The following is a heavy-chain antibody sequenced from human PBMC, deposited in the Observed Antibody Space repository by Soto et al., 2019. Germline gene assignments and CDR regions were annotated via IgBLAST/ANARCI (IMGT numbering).Heavy chain of an antibody. V-gene: IGHV3-66*01. D-gene: IGHD2-2*01. J-gene: IGHJ5*02. CDR3: TRGFCNSSSCYANWFDP. Sequence: EVQLVESGGGLVRPGGSVRLSCAASGFAVGSNYMSWVRQAPVKGLEWVSLIYIGGGTHYADSVKGRFTISRDNSKNTLYLQMNSLRAEDTAVYHCTRGFCNSSSCYANWFDPWGQGTLVTVSS. CDR1: GFAVGSNY. CDR2: IYIGGGT.